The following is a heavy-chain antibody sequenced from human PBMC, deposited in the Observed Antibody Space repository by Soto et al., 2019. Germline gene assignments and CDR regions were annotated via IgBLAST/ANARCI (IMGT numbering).Heavy chain of an antibody. CDR1: GFTFSSYA. D-gene: IGHD1-26*01. CDR3: ARENKEDGYYDAFDI. CDR2: ISYDGSNK. Sequence: PGGSLRLSCAASGFTFSSYAMHWVRQAPGKGLEWVAVISYDGSNKYYADSVKGRFTFSRDNSKNTLYLQMNSLRAEDTAVYYCARENKEDGYYDAFDIWGQGTMVTVSS. V-gene: IGHV3-30-3*01. J-gene: IGHJ3*02.